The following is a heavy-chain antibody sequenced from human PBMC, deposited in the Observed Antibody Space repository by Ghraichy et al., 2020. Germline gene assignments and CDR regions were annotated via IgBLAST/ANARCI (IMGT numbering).Heavy chain of an antibody. V-gene: IGHV3-30*04. CDR2: ISYDGSNK. Sequence: GGSLRLSCAASGFTFSSYAMHWVRQAPGKGLEWVAVISYDGSNKYYADSVKGRFTISRDNSKNTLYLQMNSLRAEDTAVNYCARSGDYDILTGYYLLDYWGQGTLVTVSS. J-gene: IGHJ4*02. CDR1: GFTFSSYA. D-gene: IGHD3-9*01. CDR3: ARSGDYDILTGYYLLDY.